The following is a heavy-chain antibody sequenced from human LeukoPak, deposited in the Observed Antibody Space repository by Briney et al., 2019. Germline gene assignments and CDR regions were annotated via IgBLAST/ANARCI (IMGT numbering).Heavy chain of an antibody. D-gene: IGHD5-24*01. CDR1: GFTLSDYG. CDR2: IRDDESYK. CDR3: AKFPRVATITAYGFDI. V-gene: IGHV3-30*02. Sequence: PGGSLRLSCAAAGFTLSDYGMDWVRQAPGKGLGWGAFIRDDESYKYCADSVKGRFTISRDKSKNTLYLQMNSLRSENTAVYYCAKFPRVATITAYGFDIWGQGTMVTVSS. J-gene: IGHJ3*02.